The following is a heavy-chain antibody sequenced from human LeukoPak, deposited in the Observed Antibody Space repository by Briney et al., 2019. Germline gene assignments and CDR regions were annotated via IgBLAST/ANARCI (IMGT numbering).Heavy chain of an antibody. CDR1: GGSFSGYY. V-gene: IGHV4-34*01. CDR3: ARAGSSAFFDY. J-gene: IGHJ4*02. CDR2: INHSGST. Sequence: PSETLSLTCAVYGGSFSGYYWSWIRQPPGKGLEWIGEINHSGSTNYNPSLKSRVTISVDTFKNQFSLKLSSVTAADTAVYYCARAGSSAFFDYWGQGTLVTVSS. D-gene: IGHD6-13*01.